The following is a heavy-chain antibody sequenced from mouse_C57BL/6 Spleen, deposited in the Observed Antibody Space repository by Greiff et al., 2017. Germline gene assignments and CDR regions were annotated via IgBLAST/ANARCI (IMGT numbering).Heavy chain of an antibody. CDR1: GYTFTSYW. CDR3: ARWGGGVPSWMDC. Sequence: QVQLQQPGAELVRPGSSVKLSCKASGYTFTSYWMHWVKQRPIQGLEWIGNIDPSDSETHYNQKFKDKATLTVDKSSSTAYMQLSSLTSEDSAVYYCARWGGGVPSWMDCWGQGPSVTVST. CDR2: IDPSDSET. J-gene: IGHJ4*01. V-gene: IGHV1-52*01.